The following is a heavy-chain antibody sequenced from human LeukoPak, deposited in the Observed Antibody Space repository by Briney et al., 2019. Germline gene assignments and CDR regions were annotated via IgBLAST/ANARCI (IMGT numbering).Heavy chain of an antibody. CDR1: GFTFSTYA. D-gene: IGHD6-13*01. V-gene: IGHV3-64*01. Sequence: PGGSLRLSCAASGFTFSTYAMHWVRQAPGKGLEYVSAISSNGGSTYYVNSVKGRFTVSRANSKNTLYLQMGSLRAEDMAVYYCARAPYSGSRVPLLNWYFDLWGRGTLVTVSS. CDR3: ARAPYSGSRVPLLNWYFDL. CDR2: ISSNGGST. J-gene: IGHJ2*01.